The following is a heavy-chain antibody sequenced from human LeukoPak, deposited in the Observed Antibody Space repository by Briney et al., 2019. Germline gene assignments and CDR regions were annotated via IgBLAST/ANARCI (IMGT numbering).Heavy chain of an antibody. CDR2: FNPNSGGT. J-gene: IGHJ4*02. Sequence: ASVEVSCKASGYTFTDYYMHWVRQAPGQGLEWMGWFNPNSGGTNYAQKFQGRVAMTRDTSISTAYMDLSGLRSDDTAVYYCARDLSYYGSGSYYFGRWGQGTLVTVSS. CDR3: ARDLSYYGSGSYYFGR. V-gene: IGHV1-2*02. D-gene: IGHD3-10*01. CDR1: GYTFTDYY.